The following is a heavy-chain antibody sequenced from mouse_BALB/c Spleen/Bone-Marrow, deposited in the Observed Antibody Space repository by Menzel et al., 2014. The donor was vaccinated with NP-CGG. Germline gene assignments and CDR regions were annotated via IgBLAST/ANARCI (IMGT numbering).Heavy chain of an antibody. D-gene: IGHD2-1*01. V-gene: IGHV1-82*01. Sequence: VQLQQSGPELVKPGASVKISCKASGYAFSSSWMNWVKQRPGQGLEWIGRIYPGDGDTNYNGKSKGKATLTADKSSSTAYMQLSSLTSVDSAVYFCARFRWGNYREGAMDYWGQGTSVTVSS. J-gene: IGHJ4*01. CDR2: IYPGDGDT. CDR3: ARFRWGNYREGAMDY. CDR1: GYAFSSSW.